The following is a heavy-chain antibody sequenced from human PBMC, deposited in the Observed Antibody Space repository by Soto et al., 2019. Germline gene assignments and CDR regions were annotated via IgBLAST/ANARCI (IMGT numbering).Heavy chain of an antibody. J-gene: IGHJ6*02. CDR3: ARVERFLEWLPTGVDV. Sequence: GASVKVSCKASGYTFTSYGISWVRQAPGQGLEWMGWISAYNGNTNYAQKLQGRVTMTTDTSTSTAYMELRSLRSDDTAVYYCARVERFLEWLPTGVDVWGQGTTVTVSS. V-gene: IGHV1-18*04. CDR2: ISAYNGNT. D-gene: IGHD3-3*01. CDR1: GYTFTSYG.